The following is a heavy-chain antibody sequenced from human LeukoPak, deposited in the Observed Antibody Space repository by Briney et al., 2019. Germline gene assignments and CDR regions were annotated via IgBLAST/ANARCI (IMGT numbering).Heavy chain of an antibody. CDR1: GFTFSGYS. CDR2: ISSSSSYI. CDR3: APVLMVYAPFDY. J-gene: IGHJ4*02. Sequence: GGSLRLSCAASGFTFSGYSMNWVRQAPGKGLEWVSSISSSSSYIYYADSVKGRFTISRDNAKNSLYLQMHNLRAEDTAVYYCAPVLMVYAPFDYWGQGTLVTVSS. V-gene: IGHV3-21*01. D-gene: IGHD2-8*01.